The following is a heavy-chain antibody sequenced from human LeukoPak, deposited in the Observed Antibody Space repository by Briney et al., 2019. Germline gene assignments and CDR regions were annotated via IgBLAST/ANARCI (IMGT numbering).Heavy chain of an antibody. CDR2: IYYSGST. Sequence: SETLSLTCTVSGGSISSSSYYWGWIRQPPGKGLEWIGSIYYSGSTYYNPSLKSRVTISVDTSKNQFSLKLSSVTAADTAVYYCARENYDSSGFDYWGQGTLVTVSS. CDR1: GGSISSSSYY. D-gene: IGHD3-22*01. CDR3: ARENYDSSGFDY. V-gene: IGHV4-39*07. J-gene: IGHJ4*02.